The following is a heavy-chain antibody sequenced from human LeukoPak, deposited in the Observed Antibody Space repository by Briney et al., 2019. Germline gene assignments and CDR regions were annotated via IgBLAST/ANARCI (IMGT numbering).Heavy chain of an antibody. Sequence: GGSLRLSCAASGFTFSSYGMSWVRQAPGKGLEWVSGINWNGGSTGYADSVKGRFTISRDNAKNSLYLQMNSLRAEDTALYYCARDSSNYYDSSGYYYPHNWFDPWGQGTLVTVSS. V-gene: IGHV3-20*04. CDR3: ARDSSNYYDSSGYYYPHNWFDP. D-gene: IGHD3-22*01. CDR2: INWNGGST. J-gene: IGHJ5*02. CDR1: GFTFSSYG.